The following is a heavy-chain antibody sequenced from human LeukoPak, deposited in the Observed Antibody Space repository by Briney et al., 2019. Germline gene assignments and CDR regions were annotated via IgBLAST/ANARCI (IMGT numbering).Heavy chain of an antibody. D-gene: IGHD3-10*01. V-gene: IGHV1-18*01. CDR3: ATDRGRQKWFQGLDP. CDR2: ISTYDGNT. J-gene: IGHJ5*02. Sequence: GASVKVSCKASGYTFTNYGINWVRQAPGQGLEWMGWISTYDGNTNYAEKFQGRITMTRDTSTSTGYMELRGLRSDDTALYYCATDRGRQKWFQGLDPWGQGTLVTVSS. CDR1: GYTFTNYG.